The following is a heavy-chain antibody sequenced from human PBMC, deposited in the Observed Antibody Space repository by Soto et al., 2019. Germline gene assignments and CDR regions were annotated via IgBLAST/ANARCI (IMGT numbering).Heavy chain of an antibody. CDR3: AKDAVYNDGLWLMDS. D-gene: IGHD2-21*01. CDR1: GFTISTYA. V-gene: IGHV3-23*01. Sequence: HTGGSLRLSCASSGFTISTYAMTWVRQAPGKGLECVSGVVGSGGEIYYADSVKGRFTISKDNSKNTLYLQMNSLRDEDTAVYYCAKDAVYNDGLWLMDSWGQGTLVTVSS. J-gene: IGHJ5*02. CDR2: VVGSGGEI.